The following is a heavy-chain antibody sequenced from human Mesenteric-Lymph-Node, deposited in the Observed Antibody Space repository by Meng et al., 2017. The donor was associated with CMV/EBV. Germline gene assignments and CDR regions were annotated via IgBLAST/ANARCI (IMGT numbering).Heavy chain of an antibody. D-gene: IGHD2-2*01. Sequence: SCKASGFTFSSYSMNWVRQAPGKGLEWVSSISSSSTYIYYGDSVEGRFTISRDNAKNSLYLQMNSLRAEDTAVYYCARDYCRSTSCYEPWGQGTLVTVSS. CDR1: GFTFSSYS. CDR3: ARDYCRSTSCYEP. V-gene: IGHV3-21*01. J-gene: IGHJ5*02. CDR2: ISSSSTYI.